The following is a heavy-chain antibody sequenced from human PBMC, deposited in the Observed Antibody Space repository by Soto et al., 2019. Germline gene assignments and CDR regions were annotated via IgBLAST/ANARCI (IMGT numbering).Heavy chain of an antibody. D-gene: IGHD2-15*01. V-gene: IGHV1-3*01. CDR3: ARDGIVVVVAATPEDGYYYMDV. Sequence: ASVKVSCKASGYTFTSYAMHWVRQAPGQRLEWMGWINAGNGNTKYSQKFQGRVTITRDTSASTAYMELSSLRSEDTAVYYCARDGIVVVVAATPEDGYYYMDVWGKGTTVTVSS. CDR1: GYTFTSYA. J-gene: IGHJ6*03. CDR2: INAGNGNT.